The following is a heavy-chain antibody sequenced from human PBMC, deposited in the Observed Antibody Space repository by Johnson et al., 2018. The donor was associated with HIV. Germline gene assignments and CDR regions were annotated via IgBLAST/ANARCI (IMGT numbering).Heavy chain of an antibody. CDR1: GFTFSSYW. CDR2: IKHDGSER. D-gene: IGHD5-24*01. V-gene: IGHV3-7*01. CDR3: ARDIEMATIQGAFDI. J-gene: IGHJ3*02. Sequence: VQLVESGGGLVQPGGSLRLSCAASGFTFSSYWMSWVRQAPGKGLEWVANIKHDGSERYYVDSVKGRFTISRDNAKNSLYLQMNSLRAEDTALSYCARDIEMATIQGAFDIWGQGTMVTVSS.